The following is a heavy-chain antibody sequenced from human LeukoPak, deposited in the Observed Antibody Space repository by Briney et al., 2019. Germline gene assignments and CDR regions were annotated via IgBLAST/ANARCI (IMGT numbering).Heavy chain of an antibody. CDR1: GGSFSGCY. V-gene: IGHV4-34*01. CDR2: INHSGST. CDR3: ARGPPSVVPAASGRDAFDI. D-gene: IGHD2-2*01. Sequence: SETLSPTCAVYGGSFSGCYWSWFRQPPGKGLEWIGVINHSGSTNYNPSLKSRVTISVDTSKNQFSLKLSSVTAADTAVYYCARGPPSVVPAASGRDAFDIWGQGTMVTVSS. J-gene: IGHJ3*02.